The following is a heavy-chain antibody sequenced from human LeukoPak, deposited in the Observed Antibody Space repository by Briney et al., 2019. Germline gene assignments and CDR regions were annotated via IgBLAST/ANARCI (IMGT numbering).Heavy chain of an antibody. CDR3: AKAAAERCASIKCYPFDS. CDR2: IIGPGGDT. CDR1: GFSFNSYT. V-gene: IGHV3-23*01. Sequence: GGSLRLSCTASGFSFNSYTMNWVRQAPGKGLEWVASIIGPGGDTYHAGSVRGRFTISRDNSKNTLYLQMSHLRVEDTALYYCAKAAAERCASIKCYPFDSWGQGTLVAVSS. J-gene: IGHJ4*02. D-gene: IGHD1-1*01.